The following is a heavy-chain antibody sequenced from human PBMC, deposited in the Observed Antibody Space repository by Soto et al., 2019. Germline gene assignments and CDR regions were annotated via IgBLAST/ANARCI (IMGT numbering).Heavy chain of an antibody. CDR1: GFMFSTYG. D-gene: IGHD4-17*01. J-gene: IGHJ4*02. Sequence: VGSLRLSCTASGFMFSTYGMHWVRQAPGKGLEWVAAISYDGSNKYYSNAVDGRFTISRDNSKNTLFLQMNSLRADDTALYHCAKPRSPYGGNQHFDQWGQGTLVTVSS. CDR2: ISYDGSNK. CDR3: AKPRSPYGGNQHFDQ. V-gene: IGHV3-30*18.